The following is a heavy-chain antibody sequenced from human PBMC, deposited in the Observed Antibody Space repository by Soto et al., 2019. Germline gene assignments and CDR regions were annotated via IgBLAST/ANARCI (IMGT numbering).Heavy chain of an antibody. CDR1: GGSISSGGYY. V-gene: IGHV4-31*03. CDR2: IYYSGST. Sequence: SETLSLTCTVSGGSISSGGYYWSWIRQHPGKGLEWIGYIYYSGSTYYNPSLKSGVTISVDTSKNQFSLKLSSVTAADTAVYYCERYMIYNGSGSYYKSCYYYYGMDVCGQRTTVTVSS. CDR3: ERYMIYNGSGSYYKSCYYYYGMDV. J-gene: IGHJ6*02. D-gene: IGHD3-10*01.